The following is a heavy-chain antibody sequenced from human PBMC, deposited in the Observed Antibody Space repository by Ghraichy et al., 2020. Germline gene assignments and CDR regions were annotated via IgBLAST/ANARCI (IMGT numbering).Heavy chain of an antibody. Sequence: ASVKVSCKASGYTFTGYYMHWVRQAPGQGLEWMGRINPNSGGTNYAQKFQGRVTMTRDTSISTAYMELSRLRSDDTAVYYCARARSSLYCSSTSCYMGWFDPWGQGTLVTVSS. CDR1: GYTFTGYY. V-gene: IGHV1-2*06. J-gene: IGHJ5*02. D-gene: IGHD2-2*02. CDR2: INPNSGGT. CDR3: ARARSSLYCSSTSCYMGWFDP.